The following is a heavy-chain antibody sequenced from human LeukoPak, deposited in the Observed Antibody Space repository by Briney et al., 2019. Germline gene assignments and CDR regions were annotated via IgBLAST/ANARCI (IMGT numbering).Heavy chain of an antibody. CDR2: ISPGDSDT. CDR1: GSTFTGYW. J-gene: IGHJ4*02. CDR3: ARGRGATVITNFDY. Sequence: GAPLKTSSKSSGSTFTGYWIGWVRQMPGKGLEWMGIISPGDSDTRYSPSFQGQVTMSADKSINTAYLQWGSLKASDTAMYYCARGRGATVITNFDYWGQGTLVTVSS. V-gene: IGHV5-51*01. D-gene: IGHD4-23*01.